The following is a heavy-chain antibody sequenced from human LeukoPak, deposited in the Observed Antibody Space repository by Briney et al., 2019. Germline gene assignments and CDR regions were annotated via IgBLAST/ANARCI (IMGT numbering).Heavy chain of an antibody. CDR2: IKQDGSEK. J-gene: IGHJ4*02. Sequence: GGSLRLSCAASGFTFSSYWMSWVRQAPGKGLEWVANIKQDGSEKYYVDSVKGRFTISRDTSESTLYLQMNSLRAEDTAIYYCAKDLYGGNSPPDYWGQGTLVTVSS. V-gene: IGHV3-7*03. CDR3: AKDLYGGNSPPDY. D-gene: IGHD4-17*01. CDR1: GFTFSSYW.